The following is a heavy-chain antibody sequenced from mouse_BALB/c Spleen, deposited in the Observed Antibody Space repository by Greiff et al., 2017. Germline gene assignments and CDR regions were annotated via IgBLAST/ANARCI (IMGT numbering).Heavy chain of an antibody. CDR2: IDPANGNT. J-gene: IGHJ2*01. CDR1: GFNIKDTY. V-gene: IGHV14-3*02. Sequence: VQLQQSGAELVKPGASVKLSCTASGFNIKDTYMHWVKQRPEQGLEWIGRIDPANGNTKYDPKFQGKATITADTSSNTAYLQLSSLTSEDTAVYYCARSDYYGSYVHFDYWGQGTTLTVSS. D-gene: IGHD1-1*01. CDR3: ARSDYYGSYVHFDY.